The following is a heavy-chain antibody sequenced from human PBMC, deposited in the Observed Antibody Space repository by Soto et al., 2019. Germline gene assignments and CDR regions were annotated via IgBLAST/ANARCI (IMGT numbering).Heavy chain of an antibody. CDR3: GTSSRKDYHFAMDV. V-gene: IGHV3-53*01. CDR2: IYSGGST. J-gene: IGHJ6*02. Sequence: GGSLRLSCAASGFSVSSSDMSWVRQVPGEGLEWVPVIYSGGSTHDADYVKGRFSVSRDTSKNTVDLQMNSLRVDDTAVYYCGTSSRKDYHFAMDVWGQGTAVTVSS. D-gene: IGHD6-6*01. CDR1: GFSVSSSD.